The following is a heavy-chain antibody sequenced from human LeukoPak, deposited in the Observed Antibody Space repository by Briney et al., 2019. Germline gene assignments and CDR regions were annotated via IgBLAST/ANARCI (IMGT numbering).Heavy chain of an antibody. CDR3: ARAGCSGGSCYFGNWFDP. Sequence: PGGSLRLSCAASGFTFSSYAMHWVRQAPGKGLEWVAVISYDGSNKYYADSVKGRFTISRDNSKNTLYLQMSSLRAEDTAVYYCARAGCSGGSCYFGNWFDPWGQGTLVTVSS. D-gene: IGHD2-15*01. V-gene: IGHV3-30*04. CDR1: GFTFSSYA. CDR2: ISYDGSNK. J-gene: IGHJ5*02.